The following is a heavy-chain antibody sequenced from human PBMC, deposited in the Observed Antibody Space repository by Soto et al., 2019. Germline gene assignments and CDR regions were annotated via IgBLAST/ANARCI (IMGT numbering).Heavy chain of an antibody. J-gene: IGHJ4*02. CDR3: AKTPGMYSTTSAVIDY. CDR1: GFTFSSYA. CDR2: VSGSGAST. Sequence: GGSLRLSCAASGFTFSSYAITWVRQAPGKGLEWVSVVSGSGASTYYADSVKGRFTISRDNSKNTLYLQMNSLRSEDTALYYCAKTPGMYSTTSAVIDYWGQGTLVTISS. V-gene: IGHV3-23*01. D-gene: IGHD4-4*01.